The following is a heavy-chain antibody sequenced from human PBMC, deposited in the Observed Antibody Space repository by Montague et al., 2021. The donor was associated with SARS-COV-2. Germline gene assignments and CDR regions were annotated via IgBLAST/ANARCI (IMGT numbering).Heavy chain of an antibody. CDR3: AGEIVVVTQTYHYGMDV. D-gene: IGHD3-22*01. CDR1: GAFISSSSYD. J-gene: IGHJ6*02. Sequence: ETLSLTCTVAGAFISSSSYDWGWIRQPPGKGLEWIGYMDYRGSTYYNRSVKSRVTISVDTSKNQFSLKLSSVTAADTAVYYCAGEIVVVTQTYHYGMDVWGQGTTVTVSS. CDR2: MDYRGST. V-gene: IGHV4-39*07.